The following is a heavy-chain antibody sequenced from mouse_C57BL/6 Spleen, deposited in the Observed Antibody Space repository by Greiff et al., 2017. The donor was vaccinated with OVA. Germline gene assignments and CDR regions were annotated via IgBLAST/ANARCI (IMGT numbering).Heavy chain of an antibody. CDR3: ARAGGYGSSYDYAMDY. D-gene: IGHD1-1*01. Sequence: DVKLQESGPGLVKPSQSLSLTCSVTGYSITSGYYWNWIRQFPGNKLEWMGYISYDGSNNYNPSLKNRISITRDTSKNQFFLKLNSVTTEDTATYYCARAGGYGSSYDYAMDYWGQGTSVTVSS. CDR2: ISYDGSN. J-gene: IGHJ4*01. CDR1: GYSITSGYY. V-gene: IGHV3-6*01.